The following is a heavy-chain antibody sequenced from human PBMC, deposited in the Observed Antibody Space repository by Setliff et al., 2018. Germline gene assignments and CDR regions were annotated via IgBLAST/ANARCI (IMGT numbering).Heavy chain of an antibody. J-gene: IGHJ3*01. CDR3: ARPRRDDLDTPFDAFDL. CDR2: IYHSGRT. V-gene: IGHV4-38-2*01. D-gene: IGHD1-1*01. CDR1: GISITSGHY. Sequence: PSETLSLTCDVSGISITSGHYWGWIRQPPGKGLEWIGTIYHSGRTYYNPSLDSRVTISLDTSKNQYSLRLRSVTAADTAVYYCARPRRDDLDTPFDAFDLWGQGTKVTVSS.